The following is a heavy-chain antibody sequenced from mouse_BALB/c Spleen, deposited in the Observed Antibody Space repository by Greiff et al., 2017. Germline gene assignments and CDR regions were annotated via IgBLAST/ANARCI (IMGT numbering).Heavy chain of an antibody. Sequence: QVQLQQSGPSLVQPSQSLSITCTVSGFSLTSYGVHWVRQSPGKGLEWLGVIWRGGSTDYNAAFMSRLSITKDNSKSQVFFKMNSLQADDTAIYYCAKGEFITTATGSMDYWGQGTSVTVSS. V-gene: IGHV2-5-1*01. J-gene: IGHJ4*01. CDR2: IWRGGST. D-gene: IGHD1-2*01. CDR3: AKGEFITTATGSMDY. CDR1: GFSLTSYG.